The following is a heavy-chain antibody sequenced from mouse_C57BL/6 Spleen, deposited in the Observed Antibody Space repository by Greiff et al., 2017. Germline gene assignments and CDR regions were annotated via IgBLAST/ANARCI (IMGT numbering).Heavy chain of an antibody. V-gene: IGHV1-64*01. D-gene: IGHD2-5*01. Sequence: QVQLKQPGAELVKPGASVKLSCKASGYTFTSYWMHWVKQRPGQGLEWIGMIHPNSGSTNYNEKFKSKATLTVDKSSSTAYMQLSSLTSEDSAVYYCARAYYSNYEDFDVWGTGTTVTVSS. CDR3: ARAYYSNYEDFDV. CDR2: IHPNSGST. CDR1: GYTFTSYW. J-gene: IGHJ1*03.